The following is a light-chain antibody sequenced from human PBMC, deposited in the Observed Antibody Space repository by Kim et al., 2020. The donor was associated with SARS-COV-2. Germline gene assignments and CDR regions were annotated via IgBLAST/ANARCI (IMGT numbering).Light chain of an antibody. Sequence: GQKVTISCSESNSNIGSNYVYWYQQPPGTAPKLLIYRNNQRPSGVPDRFSGSKSGTSASLAISGLRSEDEADYYCAAWDDSLSGYVFGTGTKVTVL. V-gene: IGLV1-47*01. J-gene: IGLJ1*01. CDR1: NSNIGSNY. CDR2: RNN. CDR3: AAWDDSLSGYV.